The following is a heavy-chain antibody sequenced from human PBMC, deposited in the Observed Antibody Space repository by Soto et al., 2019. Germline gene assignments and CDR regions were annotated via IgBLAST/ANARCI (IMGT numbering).Heavy chain of an antibody. CDR2: IYYSGST. J-gene: IGHJ4*02. CDR1: GGSISSSSYY. CDR3: ARPINGYCSGGSCYDY. V-gene: IGHV4-39*01. D-gene: IGHD2-15*01. Sequence: QLQLQESGPGLVKPSETLSLTCTVSGGSISSSSYYWGWIRQPPGKGREWIGSIYYSGSTYYNPSLKSRVTISVDTSKNQFSLKLSSVTAADTAVYYCARPINGYCSGGSCYDYWGQGTLVTVSS.